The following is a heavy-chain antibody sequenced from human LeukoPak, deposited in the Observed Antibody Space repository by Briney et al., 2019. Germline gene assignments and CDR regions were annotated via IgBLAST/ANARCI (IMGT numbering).Heavy chain of an antibody. CDR2: IKQDGNEK. J-gene: IGHJ4*02. D-gene: IGHD2-15*01. CDR1: GFSFSSWW. V-gene: IGHV3-7*03. Sequence: PGGSLRLSCAASGFSFSSWWMSWVRQAPGKGLGWVANIKQDGNEKFYADSVKGRFTISRDNDKNSLYLQMNSLRLEDKAVYYCVREDRSCYYYWGQGTLVTVSS. CDR3: VREDRSCYYY.